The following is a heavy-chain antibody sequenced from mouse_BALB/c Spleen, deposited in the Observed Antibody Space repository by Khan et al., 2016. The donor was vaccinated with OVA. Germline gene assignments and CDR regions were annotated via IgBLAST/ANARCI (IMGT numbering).Heavy chain of an antibody. J-gene: IGHJ3*01. V-gene: IGHV1-4*01. D-gene: IGHD2-14*01. CDR3: LRDGAYYRNDGWFAY. CDR2: INPSNGYT. CDR1: GYTFTSYT. Sequence: QVRLQQSGAELARPGASVKMSCKASGYTFTSYTIHWIKLRPGQGLEWIGYINPSNGYTNYNQKFKDKATLTADKSSTKAYMQLSSLTSDDSAVYNFLRDGAYYRNDGWFAYWGQGTLVTVSA.